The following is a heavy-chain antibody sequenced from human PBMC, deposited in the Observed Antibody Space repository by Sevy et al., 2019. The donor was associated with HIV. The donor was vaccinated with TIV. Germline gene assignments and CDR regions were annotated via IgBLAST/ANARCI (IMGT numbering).Heavy chain of an antibody. Sequence: SETLSLTCTVSGDSISSYYWSWIRQPAGKGLEWIGRIYTSGRTNYNPSLKSRVTMSVDTSKNQFSLKLRSVTAADTAVYFCTRGQVQLWPSGFDYWGQGTLVTVSS. V-gene: IGHV4-4*07. CDR1: GDSISSYY. CDR3: TRGQVQLWPSGFDY. CDR2: IYTSGRT. D-gene: IGHD1-1*01. J-gene: IGHJ4*02.